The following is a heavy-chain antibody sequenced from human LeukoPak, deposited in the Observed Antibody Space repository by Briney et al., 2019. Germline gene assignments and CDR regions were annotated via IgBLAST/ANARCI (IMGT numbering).Heavy chain of an antibody. CDR1: GGSISSGSYY. J-gene: IGHJ4*02. Sequence: SQTLFLTCTVSGGSISSGSYYWSWIRQPAGKGLEWIGRIYTSGSTNYNPSLESRVTISVDTSKNQFSLKLSSVTAADTAVYYCARVYYDSSGYLILDYWGQGTLVTVSS. D-gene: IGHD3-22*01. V-gene: IGHV4-61*02. CDR2: IYTSGST. CDR3: ARVYYDSSGYLILDY.